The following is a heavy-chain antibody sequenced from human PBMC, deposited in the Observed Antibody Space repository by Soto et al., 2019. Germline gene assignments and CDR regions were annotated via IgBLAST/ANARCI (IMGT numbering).Heavy chain of an antibody. V-gene: IGHV4-39*01. J-gene: IGHJ4*02. Sequence: SETLSLTYTVSGGSISSSSYYWGWIRQPPGKGLEWIGSIYYSGSTYYNPSLKSRVTISVDTSKNQFSLKLSSVTVADTAVYYCARHGNSNYDTHFDYWGQGTLVTVSS. CDR1: GGSISSSSYY. D-gene: IGHD4-4*01. CDR3: ARHGNSNYDTHFDY. CDR2: IYYSGST.